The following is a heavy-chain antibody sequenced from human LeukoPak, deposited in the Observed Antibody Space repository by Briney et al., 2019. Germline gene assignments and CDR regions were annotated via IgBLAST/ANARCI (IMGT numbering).Heavy chain of an antibody. CDR3: ASGRGYYDSQGALDY. CDR2: IIPILGIA. D-gene: IGHD3-22*01. Sequence: ASVKVSCKASGGTFSSYAISWVRQAPGQGLEWMGRIIPILGIANYAQKFQGRVTMTRDTSISTAYMELSRLRSDDTAVYYCASGRGYYDSQGALDYWGQGTLVTVSS. CDR1: GGTFSSYA. V-gene: IGHV1-69*04. J-gene: IGHJ4*02.